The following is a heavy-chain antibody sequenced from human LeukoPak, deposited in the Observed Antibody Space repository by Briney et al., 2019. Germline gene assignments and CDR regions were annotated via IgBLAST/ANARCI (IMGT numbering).Heavy chain of an antibody. CDR2: INPSGGST. Sequence: ASVKVSCKASGYTFTSYAMNWVRQAPGQGLEWMGIINPSGGSTSYAQKFQGRVTMTRDMSTSTVYMELSSLRSEDTAVYYCAREPSEEEGYDYWGQGTLVTVSS. CDR1: GYTFTSYA. V-gene: IGHV1-46*01. D-gene: IGHD6-13*01. CDR3: AREPSEEEGYDY. J-gene: IGHJ4*02.